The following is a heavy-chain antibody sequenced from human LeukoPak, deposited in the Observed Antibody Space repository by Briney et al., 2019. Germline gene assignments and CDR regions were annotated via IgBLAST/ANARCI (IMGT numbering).Heavy chain of an antibody. CDR1: GGSISSSSYY. CDR2: IYYSGST. CDR3: ARGDEITIFGVVIENNWFDP. Sequence: NPSETLSLTCTVSGGSISSSSYYWGWIRQPPGKGLEWIGSIYYSGSTYYNPSLKSRVTISVDTSKNQFSLKLSSVTAADTAVYYCARGDEITIFGVVIENNWFDPWGQGTLVTVSS. D-gene: IGHD3-3*01. V-gene: IGHV4-39*07. J-gene: IGHJ5*02.